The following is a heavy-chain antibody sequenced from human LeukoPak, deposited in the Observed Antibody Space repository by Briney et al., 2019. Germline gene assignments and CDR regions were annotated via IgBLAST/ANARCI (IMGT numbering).Heavy chain of an antibody. CDR2: IKQDGSER. D-gene: IGHD6-19*01. Sequence: GGSLRLSCAASGYTFSSYWMSWVRQAPGKGLEWVANIKQDGSERYYVDSVKGRFTISRDNAKNSLYLQMDSLRAEDTAVYYCARDPYSSGLLTFDIWGHGTMVTVSS. V-gene: IGHV3-7*03. CDR3: ARDPYSSGLLTFDI. CDR1: GYTFSSYW. J-gene: IGHJ3*02.